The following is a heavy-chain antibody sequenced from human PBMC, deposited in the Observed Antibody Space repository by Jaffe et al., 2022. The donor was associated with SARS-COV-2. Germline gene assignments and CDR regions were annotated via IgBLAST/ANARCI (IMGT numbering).Heavy chain of an antibody. J-gene: IGHJ6*02. CDR3: TRDYRKAAMDV. V-gene: IGHV3-74*01. CDR1: GFSFGLYW. CDR2: IDSDGRGT. Sequence: EVQLVESGGGLVQPGGSLRLSCAASGFSFGLYWMHWVRQAPGKGLAWVSRIDSDGRGTSYADSVKGRFTISRDNAKNTLYLQMNSLTAEDTALYYCTRDYRKAAMDVWGQGTTVTVAS.